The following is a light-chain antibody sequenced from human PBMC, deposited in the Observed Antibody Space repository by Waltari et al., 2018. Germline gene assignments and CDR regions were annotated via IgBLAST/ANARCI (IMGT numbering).Light chain of an antibody. V-gene: IGKV2-28*01. J-gene: IGKJ2*01. Sequence: DIVMTQSPLSLPVTPGEPASISCRSSESLLHSNGYTYLDWYLQKPGKSPHLLIYWASNRASGVPDRFSGSGSGTDFTLKISRVEAEDVGVYYCMQTLQTPYTFGQGTKLEIK. CDR2: WAS. CDR3: MQTLQTPYT. CDR1: ESLLHSNGYTY.